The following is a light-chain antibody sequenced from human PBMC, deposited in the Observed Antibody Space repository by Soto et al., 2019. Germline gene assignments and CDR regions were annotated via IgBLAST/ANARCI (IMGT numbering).Light chain of an antibody. Sequence: EIVMTQSPTPPSVSPGERATLSCRASQSVSILLAWYQQKPGQAPRLLIYGASTRATGIPARFSGSGSGTDFTLTISRLEPEDFAVYYCQQYDSSWTFGQGTKVDIK. CDR2: GAS. J-gene: IGKJ1*01. V-gene: IGKV3-15*01. CDR3: QQYDSSWT. CDR1: QSVSIL.